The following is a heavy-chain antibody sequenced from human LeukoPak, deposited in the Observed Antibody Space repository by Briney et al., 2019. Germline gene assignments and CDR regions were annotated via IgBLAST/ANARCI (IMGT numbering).Heavy chain of an antibody. Sequence: GASVKVSCKVSGYTFTDYYMHWVQQAPGKGLEWMGLVDSEDGETIYAEKFQGRVTITADTSTDTAYMELSSLRSEDTAVYYCATGIVGAQDYWGQGTLVTVSS. CDR1: GYTFTDYY. CDR2: VDSEDGET. V-gene: IGHV1-69-2*01. CDR3: ATGIVGAQDY. J-gene: IGHJ4*02. D-gene: IGHD1-26*01.